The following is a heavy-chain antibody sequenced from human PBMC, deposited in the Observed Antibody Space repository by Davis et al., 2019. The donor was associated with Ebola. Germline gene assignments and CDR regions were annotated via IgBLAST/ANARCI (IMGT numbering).Heavy chain of an antibody. CDR3: ARDSSGYDLVFWYFDY. V-gene: IGHV3-7*03. D-gene: IGHD5-12*01. CDR1: GFTFSSYW. J-gene: IGHJ4*02. Sequence: GESLKISCAASGFTFSSYWMSWVRQAPGKGLEWVANIKQDGSEKYYVDSVKGRFTISRDNATNSLYLQMNSLRAEDTAVYYCARDSSGYDLVFWYFDYWGQGTLVTVSS. CDR2: IKQDGSEK.